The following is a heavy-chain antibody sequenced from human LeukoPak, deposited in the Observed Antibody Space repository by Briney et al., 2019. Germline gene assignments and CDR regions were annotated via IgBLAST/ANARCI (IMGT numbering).Heavy chain of an antibody. J-gene: IGHJ4*02. CDR2: INGGSGNT. Sequence: GASVKVSCRASGYTFTDYTMHWLRQAPGQRLDWMGWINGGSGNTKYSPEFQGRVTITRDTSASTAYMELSSLRSEDTAVYYCANPRYDSSGYYYVDWGQGTPVTVSS. D-gene: IGHD3-22*01. CDR1: GYTFTDYT. V-gene: IGHV1-3*01. CDR3: ANPRYDSSGYYYVD.